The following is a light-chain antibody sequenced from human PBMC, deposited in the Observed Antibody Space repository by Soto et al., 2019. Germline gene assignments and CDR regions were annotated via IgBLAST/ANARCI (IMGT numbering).Light chain of an antibody. Sequence: DVEVTQAQSSLGGSVEDRVTITCRASQSITRFLNWYQQKPGKAPKLLIYAASSLQSGVPSRFSGSGSGTDFTLTISSLQPGDFATYYCHQNFTPPPITFAHGTRLDIK. CDR1: QSITRF. J-gene: IGKJ5*01. V-gene: IGKV1-39*01. CDR3: HQNFTPPPIT. CDR2: AAS.